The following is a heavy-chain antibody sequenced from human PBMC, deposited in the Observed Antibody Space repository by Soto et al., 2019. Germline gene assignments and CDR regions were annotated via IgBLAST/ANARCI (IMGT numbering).Heavy chain of an antibody. Sequence: QVQLVESGGGVVQPGRSLRLSCAASGFTFSSYAMHWVRQAPGKGLEWVAVISYDGSNKYYADSVKGRFTISRDNSKNTLYLQMNSLRAEDTAVYYCAREFRGCGESGYGMDVWGQGTTVTVSS. V-gene: IGHV3-30-3*01. J-gene: IGHJ6*02. CDR3: AREFRGCGESGYGMDV. CDR1: GFTFSSYA. D-gene: IGHD3-10*01. CDR2: ISYDGSNK.